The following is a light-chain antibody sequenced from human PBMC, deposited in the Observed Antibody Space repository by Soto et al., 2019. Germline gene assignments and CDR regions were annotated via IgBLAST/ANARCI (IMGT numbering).Light chain of an antibody. CDR2: AAS. CDR3: LKYNSAPRT. Sequence: DIQMTQSPSSLSASVGDRVTITCRASQDINNYLAWYQVQPGKGPKLLIYAASTLQSGVPSRFSGSGSGTDFTLTISSLQPEDVATYFCLKYNSAPRTFGQGTRVEI. CDR1: QDINNY. J-gene: IGKJ1*01. V-gene: IGKV1-27*01.